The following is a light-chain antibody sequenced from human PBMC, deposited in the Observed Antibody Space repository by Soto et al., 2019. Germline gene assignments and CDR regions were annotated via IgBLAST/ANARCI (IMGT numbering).Light chain of an antibody. Sequence: DIQMTQFPSSVSATVGDRVTITCRASQGISSWLVWYQQKPGKAPKLLIHAASSLQSGVPSRFSGSGSGTDFTLTINNLEPEDFAIYFCQQTSSFPRTFGQGTKVDI. J-gene: IGKJ1*01. V-gene: IGKV1-12*01. CDR3: QQTSSFPRT. CDR2: AAS. CDR1: QGISSW.